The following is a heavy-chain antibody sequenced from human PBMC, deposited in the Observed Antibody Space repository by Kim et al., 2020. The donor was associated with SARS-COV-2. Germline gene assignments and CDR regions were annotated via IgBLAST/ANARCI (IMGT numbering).Heavy chain of an antibody. J-gene: IGHJ6*02. CDR3: AKDTGVRYYYYGMDV. Sequence: GGSLRLSCAASGFTFDDYTMHWVRQAPGKGLEWVSLISWDGGSTYYADSVKGRFTISRDNSKNSLYLQMNSLRTEDTALYYCAKDTGVRYYYYGMDVWGQGTTVTVSS. V-gene: IGHV3-43*01. CDR2: ISWDGGST. CDR1: GFTFDDYT.